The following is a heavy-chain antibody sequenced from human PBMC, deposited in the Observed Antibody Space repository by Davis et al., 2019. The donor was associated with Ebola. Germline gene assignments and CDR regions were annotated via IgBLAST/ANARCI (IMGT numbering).Heavy chain of an antibody. Sequence: SLKISCAASGFTSSSFWMSWVRQAPGTGLEGVANIKKDGSDIYYVDSVRGRFTFSRDNARNSLYLQMNNLRAEDTAVYYCAKVAGTKYSTGWNDYFEDWGQGTLVTDSS. D-gene: IGHD6-19*01. CDR3: AKVAGTKYSTGWNDYFED. CDR1: GFTSSSFW. V-gene: IGHV3-7*02. CDR2: IKKDGSDI. J-gene: IGHJ4*02.